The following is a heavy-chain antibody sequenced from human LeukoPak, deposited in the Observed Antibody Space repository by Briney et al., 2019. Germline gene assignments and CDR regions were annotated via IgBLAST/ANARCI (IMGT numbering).Heavy chain of an antibody. D-gene: IGHD6-19*01. CDR3: ARTKVAVTGGYDY. J-gene: IGHJ4*02. V-gene: IGHV1-8*03. CDR2: MNPNSGNT. CDR1: GYTFTSYG. Sequence: ASVKVSCKASGYTFTSYGINWVRQATGQGLEWMGWMNPNSGNTGYAQNFQGRVTITMSTSINTAYMELSSLRPEDTAVYYCARTKVAVTGGYDYWGQGTLVTVSS.